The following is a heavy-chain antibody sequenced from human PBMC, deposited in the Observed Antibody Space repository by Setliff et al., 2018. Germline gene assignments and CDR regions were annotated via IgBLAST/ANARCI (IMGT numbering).Heavy chain of an antibody. Sequence: ASVKVSCKASGYTFTDFGINWVRQAPGQGLEWMGWISPYTGNTYSAQRFQGRATLTTDTSTSTAYMEVKSLTSDDTAVYYCARRPIALAGYRKGAFDIWGQGTMVTVSS. CDR2: ISPYTGNT. CDR3: ARRPIALAGYRKGAFDI. CDR1: GYTFTDFG. D-gene: IGHD6-19*01. V-gene: IGHV1-18*01. J-gene: IGHJ3*02.